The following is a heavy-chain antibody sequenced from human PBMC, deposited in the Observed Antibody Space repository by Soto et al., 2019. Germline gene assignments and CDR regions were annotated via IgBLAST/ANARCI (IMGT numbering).Heavy chain of an antibody. V-gene: IGHV1-58*01. CDR2: IVVGSGKT. J-gene: IGHJ6*02. D-gene: IGHD3-10*01. Sequence: SVKVSCKASGFTFTSSAVQWVRQARGQRLEWIGWIVVGSGKTNYAQKFQERVTITRDMSTSTAYMELRSLRSEDTAVYYCAADPGRGRSMDFWGQGTTVTV. CDR3: AADPGRGRSMDF. CDR1: GFTFTSSA.